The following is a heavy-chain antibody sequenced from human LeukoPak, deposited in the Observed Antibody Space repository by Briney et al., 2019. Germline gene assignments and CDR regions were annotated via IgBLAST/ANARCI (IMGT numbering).Heavy chain of an antibody. CDR2: ISSSSSYT. J-gene: IGHJ5*02. CDR1: GFTFSDYY. Sequence: GGSLRLSCAASGFTFSDYYTTWIRQALGKGLGWVSYISSSSSYTEYADSVKSRFTISRDNAKNSVYLQMNSLRADDTAVYYCAREGGYGSGRGWFDPWGQGTLVTVSS. D-gene: IGHD3-10*01. V-gene: IGHV3-11*05. CDR3: AREGGYGSGRGWFDP.